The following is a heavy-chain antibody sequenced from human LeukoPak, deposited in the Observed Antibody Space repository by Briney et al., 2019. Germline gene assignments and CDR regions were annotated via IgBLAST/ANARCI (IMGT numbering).Heavy chain of an antibody. V-gene: IGHV3-23*01. CDR2: LTDSGDAT. Sequence: GGSLRLSCAVSGFTFSHYAMSRVRQAPGTGLEWVGSLTDSGDATYYAECVTGGLIISRYNSNSNFYLHISGLREEETVVYYCARGYSHNSGGWLDPWGQGTLVTVSS. J-gene: IGHJ5*02. CDR3: ARGYSHNSGGWLDP. D-gene: IGHD5-12*01. CDR1: GFTFSHYA.